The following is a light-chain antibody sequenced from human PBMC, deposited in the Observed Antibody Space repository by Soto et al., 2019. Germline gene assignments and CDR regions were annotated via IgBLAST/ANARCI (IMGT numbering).Light chain of an antibody. Sequence: QSVLTQPASVSGSPGQSITISCTGTSSDVGGYKFVSWYQQHPGKDPKLMIYEVSNRPSGVSNRFSGSKSGNTASLTISGLQSEDEADYYCCSYAGRYTYVFGTGTKVTVL. CDR2: EVS. V-gene: IGLV2-14*01. CDR1: SSDVGGYKF. CDR3: CSYAGRYTYV. J-gene: IGLJ1*01.